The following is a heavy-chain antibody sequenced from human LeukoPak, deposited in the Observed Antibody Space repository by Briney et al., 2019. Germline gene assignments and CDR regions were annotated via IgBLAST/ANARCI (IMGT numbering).Heavy chain of an antibody. CDR1: GFTFSSYS. D-gene: IGHD1-7*01. Sequence: TPGGSLRLSCAASGFTFSSYSMNWVRQAPGKGLEWVSCISSSSSYIYYADSVKGRFTISRDNAKNSLYLQMNSLRAEDTAVYYCARAHNWKYGSFDFWGQGTLVTVSS. CDR2: ISSSSSYI. J-gene: IGHJ4*02. CDR3: ARAHNWKYGSFDF. V-gene: IGHV3-21*01.